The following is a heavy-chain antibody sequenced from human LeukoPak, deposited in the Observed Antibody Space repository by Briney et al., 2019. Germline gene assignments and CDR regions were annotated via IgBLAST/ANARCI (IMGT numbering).Heavy chain of an antibody. J-gene: IGHJ6*03. V-gene: IGHV4-34*01. CDR2: INHSGST. Sequence: PSETLSLTCAVYGGSFSGYYWSWIRQPPGKGLEWIGEINHSGSTNYNPSLKSRVTISVDTSKSQFSLKLSSVTAADTAVYYCARGASDSRGYYYYYMDVWGKGTTVTVSS. CDR1: GGSFSGYY. CDR3: ARGASDSRGYYYYYMDV. D-gene: IGHD3-22*01.